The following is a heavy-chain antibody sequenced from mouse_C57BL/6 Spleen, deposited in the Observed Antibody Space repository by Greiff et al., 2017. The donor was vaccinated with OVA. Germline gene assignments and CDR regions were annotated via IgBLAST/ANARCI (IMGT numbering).Heavy chain of an antibody. CDR3: ARSYYGSSLYAMDY. CDR1: GYTFTSYW. D-gene: IGHD1-1*01. V-gene: IGHV1-69*01. J-gene: IGHJ4*01. CDR2: IDPSDSYT. Sequence: QVQLQQPGAELVMPGASVKLSCKASGYTFTSYWMHWVTQRPGQGLEWIGEIDPSDSYTNYNQKFKGKSTLTVDKSSSTAYMQLSSLTSEDSAVYYCARSYYGSSLYAMDYWGQGTSVTVSS.